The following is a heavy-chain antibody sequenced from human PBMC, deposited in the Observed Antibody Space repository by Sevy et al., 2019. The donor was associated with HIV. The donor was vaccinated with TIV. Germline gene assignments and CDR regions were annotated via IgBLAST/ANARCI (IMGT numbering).Heavy chain of an antibody. V-gene: IGHV3-23*01. Sequence: GGSLRLSCAASGFSFSNYAMSWVRQAPGKGLEWVSAISGSDAGTYYADSVKGRFTISRDNSKNTLYLQMSSLSAEDTAVYYCAKDTIMVVGDAFDIWGQGTMVTVSS. CDR1: GFSFSNYA. CDR3: AKDTIMVVGDAFDI. CDR2: ISGSDAGT. J-gene: IGHJ3*02. D-gene: IGHD2-8*01.